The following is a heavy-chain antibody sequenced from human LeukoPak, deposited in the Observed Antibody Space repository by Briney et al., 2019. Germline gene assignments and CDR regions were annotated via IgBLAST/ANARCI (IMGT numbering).Heavy chain of an antibody. Sequence: SVKVSCKASGGTVSSYAISWVRQAPGQGLEWMGGIIPIFGTANYAQKFQGRVTITADESTSTAYMELSSLRSEDTAVYYCARAYSAATRGLRRYYYYYGMDVWGKGTTVTVSS. V-gene: IGHV1-69*01. CDR1: GGTVSSYA. CDR2: IIPIFGTA. D-gene: IGHD2-15*01. CDR3: ARAYSAATRGLRRYYYYYGMDV. J-gene: IGHJ6*04.